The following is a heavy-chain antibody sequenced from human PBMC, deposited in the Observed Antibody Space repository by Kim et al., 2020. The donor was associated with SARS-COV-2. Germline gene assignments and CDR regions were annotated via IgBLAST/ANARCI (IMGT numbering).Heavy chain of an antibody. CDR3: IKDLTPGGADY. CDR1: GFTIDKYA. CDR2: IFLESGRT. D-gene: IGHD3-16*01. V-gene: IGHV3-9*01. Sequence: GGSLRLSCAVSGFTIDKYAMHWVRQAPGKGLEWVSGIFLESGRTGYADSVKGRFTISRDTAKNSLYLQMNSLRAEDTALYYCIKDLTPGGADYWGQGTLVTVSS. J-gene: IGHJ4*02.